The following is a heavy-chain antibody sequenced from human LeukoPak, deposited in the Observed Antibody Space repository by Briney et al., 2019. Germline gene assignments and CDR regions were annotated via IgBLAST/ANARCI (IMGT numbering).Heavy chain of an antibody. J-gene: IGHJ6*03. Sequence: SETLSLTCAVYGGSFSGYYWSWIRQPPGKGLEWIGEINQSGSTNYNPSLKSRVTISVDTSKNQFSLKLSSVTAADTAVYYCARGAREYYYYYMDVWGKGTTVTVSS. CDR3: ARGAREYYYYYMDV. V-gene: IGHV4-34*01. CDR1: GGSFSGYY. CDR2: INQSGST.